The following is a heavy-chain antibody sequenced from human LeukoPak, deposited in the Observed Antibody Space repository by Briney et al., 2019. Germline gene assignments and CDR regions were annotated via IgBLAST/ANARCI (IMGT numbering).Heavy chain of an antibody. J-gene: IGHJ3*02. CDR2: ISYDGSNK. CDR1: GFTFSSYA. V-gene: IGHV3-30-3*01. D-gene: IGHD5-24*01. Sequence: SGGSLRLSCAASGFTFSSYAMHWVRQAPGKGLEWVAVISYDGSNKYYADSVKGRFTISRDNSKNTLYLQMNSLRAEDTAVYHCVKSAGKDGYRDVFDIWGQGTVVTVSS. CDR3: VKSAGKDGYRDVFDI.